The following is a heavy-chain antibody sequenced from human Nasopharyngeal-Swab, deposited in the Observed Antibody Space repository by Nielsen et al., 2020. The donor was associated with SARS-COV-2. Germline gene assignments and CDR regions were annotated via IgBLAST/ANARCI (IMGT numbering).Heavy chain of an antibody. CDR1: GFTSDAYA. D-gene: IGHD3-3*01. CDR3: AKVEGSGAFDI. CDR2: ISWNSGSI. J-gene: IGHJ3*02. Sequence: SLKIPCAASGFTSDAYAMHWVRQAPGKGLEWGSGISWNSGSIGYADSVKGRFTISRDNAKNPLYLQMNSLRAEDTALYYCAKVEGSGAFDIWGQGTMVTVSS. V-gene: IGHV3-9*02.